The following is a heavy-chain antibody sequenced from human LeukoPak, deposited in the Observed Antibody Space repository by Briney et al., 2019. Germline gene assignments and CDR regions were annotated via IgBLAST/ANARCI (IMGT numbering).Heavy chain of an antibody. J-gene: IGHJ4*02. CDR3: ARDISPSYFGSFDY. CDR1: GFTFSNCG. Sequence: GGSLRLSCAASGFTFSNCGMHWVRQAPGEGLEWVALISYEGSKKYYADFVKGRLTISRDNSKNTLYLQMNSLRAEDTAVYYCARDISPSYFGSFDYWGQGTLVTVSS. V-gene: IGHV3-30*03. D-gene: IGHD3-10*01. CDR2: ISYEGSKK.